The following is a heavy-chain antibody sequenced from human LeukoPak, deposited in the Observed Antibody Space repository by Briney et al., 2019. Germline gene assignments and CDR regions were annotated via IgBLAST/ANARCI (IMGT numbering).Heavy chain of an antibody. CDR2: IRYDGSNK. CDR1: GSIFSSYG. CDR3: ANRDGFNYGHY. J-gene: IGHJ4*02. D-gene: IGHD5-24*01. Sequence: GGSLRLSCAASGSIFSSYGMHWVRQAPGKGLEWVAFIRYDGSNKHYADSVKGRFTISRDNSKNTLYLRMDSLRAEDTAVYYCANRDGFNYGHYWGQGTLVTVSS. V-gene: IGHV3-30*02.